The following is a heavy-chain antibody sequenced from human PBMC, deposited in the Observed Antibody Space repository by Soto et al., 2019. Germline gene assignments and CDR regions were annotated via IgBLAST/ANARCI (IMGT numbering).Heavy chain of an antibody. CDR3: ARDRGGYCSGGSCYKLDAFDL. J-gene: IGHJ3*01. CDR1: GFTFSSYS. Sequence: EVQLVESGGGLVQPGGSLRLSCAASGFTFSSYSMNWVRQAPGKGLEWVSYISSSSSTIYYADSVKGRFTISRDNAKNSLYLQMNSLRDEDTAVYYCARDRGGYCSGGSCYKLDAFDLWGQGTMVTVSS. V-gene: IGHV3-48*02. CDR2: ISSSSSTI. D-gene: IGHD2-15*01.